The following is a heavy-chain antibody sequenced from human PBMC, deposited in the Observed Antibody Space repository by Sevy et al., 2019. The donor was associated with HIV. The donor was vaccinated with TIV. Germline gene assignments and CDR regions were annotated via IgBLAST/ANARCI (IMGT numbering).Heavy chain of an antibody. V-gene: IGHV4-30-4*01. CDR2: IYYSGNT. CDR1: GGPISNPDYN. D-gene: IGHD3-9*01. J-gene: IGHJ5*02. Sequence: SETLSLTCTVSGGPISNPDYNWSWIRQSPGKGLEWLGYIYYSGNTYYSPSLRSPISISIDTSKNQFSLTLMSVTAADTAVYFCARVTGPFGWFDPWGQGALVTVSS. CDR3: ARVTGPFGWFDP.